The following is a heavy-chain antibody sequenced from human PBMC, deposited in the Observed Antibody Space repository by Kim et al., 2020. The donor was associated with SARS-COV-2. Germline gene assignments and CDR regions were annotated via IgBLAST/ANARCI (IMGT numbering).Heavy chain of an antibody. CDR3: AKDWGSYYYGMDV. CDR2: ISYDGGNK. J-gene: IGHJ6*02. CDR1: GFTFSTYG. V-gene: IGHV3-30*18. D-gene: IGHD3-16*01. Sequence: GGSLRLSCAASGFTFSTYGMHWVRQAPGKGLEWVAVISYDGGNKYYADSVKGRFTISRDNSKNTLYLQMNSLRAEDTAVYYCAKDWGSYYYGMDVWGQGTTVTVSS.